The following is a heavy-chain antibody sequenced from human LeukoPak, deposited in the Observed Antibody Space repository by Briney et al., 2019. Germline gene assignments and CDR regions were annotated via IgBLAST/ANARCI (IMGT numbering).Heavy chain of an antibody. J-gene: IGHJ3*02. V-gene: IGHV4-39*01. CDR2: IYYSGST. D-gene: IGHD4-17*01. CDR3: ARPSGTVTQKYAFDI. Sequence: PSETLSLTCTVSGGPISSSSYYWGWIRQPPGKGLEWIGSIYYSGSTYYNPSLKSRVTISVDTSKNQFSLKLSSVTAADTAVYYCARPSGTVTQKYAFDIWGQGTMVTVSS. CDR1: GGPISSSSYY.